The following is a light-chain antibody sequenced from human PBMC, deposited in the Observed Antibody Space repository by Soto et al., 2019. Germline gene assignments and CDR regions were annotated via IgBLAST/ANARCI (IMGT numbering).Light chain of an antibody. V-gene: IGKV1-5*03. CDR3: QQYYSYPIT. J-gene: IGKJ5*01. CDR2: KAS. Sequence: DIQMTQSPSTLSASVGDRVTITCRASQSISSWLAWYQQKPGKAPKFLIYKASILESGVPSRFSGSGSGTEFTLTISSLQPDDFATYYCQQYYSYPITFGQGTRLEIK. CDR1: QSISSW.